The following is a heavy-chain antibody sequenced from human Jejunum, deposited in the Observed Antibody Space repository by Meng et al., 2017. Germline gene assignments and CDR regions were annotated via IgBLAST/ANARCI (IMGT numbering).Heavy chain of an antibody. CDR1: GDSVSSNSGA. Sequence: SETLSLTCAISGDSVSSNSGAWNWIMQSPSRGLEWLGRTYYRSKWNNEYAVSVGGRLTVNPDTSKNQLSLQLNSVTPEDTVMYFCASGGHYAFDPWGQGTMVTVSS. CDR2: TYYRSKWNN. J-gene: IGHJ3*01. CDR3: ASGGHYAFDP. V-gene: IGHV6-1*01.